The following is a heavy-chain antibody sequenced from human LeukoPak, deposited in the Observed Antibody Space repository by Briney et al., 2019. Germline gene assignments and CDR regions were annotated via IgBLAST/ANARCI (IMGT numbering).Heavy chain of an antibody. V-gene: IGHV4-39*01. CDR1: GGSISSSSYY. CDR2: IYYSGST. Sequence: SETLSLTCTVSGGSISSSSYYWGWIRQPPGKGLEWIGSIYYSGSTYYNPSPKSRVTISVDTSKNQFSLKLSSVTAADTAVYYCARHVGYCSSTSCYLDAFDIWGQGTMVTVSS. J-gene: IGHJ3*02. CDR3: ARHVGYCSSTSCYLDAFDI. D-gene: IGHD2-2*01.